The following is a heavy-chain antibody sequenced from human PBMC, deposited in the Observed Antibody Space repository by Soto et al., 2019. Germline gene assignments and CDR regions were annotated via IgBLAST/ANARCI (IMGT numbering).Heavy chain of an antibody. Sequence: QVQLQESGPRLVKPSETLSLTCTVSGDSISSYYWTWIRQPPGKGLEWIGYIYYSGSTNYNPSLMCRFTISVDTSKNQFSLKLTSVTAAETAVYYCARGVATFGPWGQGTLVAVSS. CDR3: ARGVATFGP. CDR1: GDSISSYY. D-gene: IGHD3-16*01. V-gene: IGHV4-59*01. CDR2: IYYSGST. J-gene: IGHJ5*02.